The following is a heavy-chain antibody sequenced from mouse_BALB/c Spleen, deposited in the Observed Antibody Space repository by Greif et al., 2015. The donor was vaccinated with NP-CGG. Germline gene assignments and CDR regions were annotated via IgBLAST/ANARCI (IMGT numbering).Heavy chain of an antibody. V-gene: IGHV5-17*02. CDR1: GFTFSSFG. CDR2: ISSGSSTI. CDR3: ARSHYRYDKGYAMDY. D-gene: IGHD2-14*01. J-gene: IGHJ4*01. Sequence: EVKLVESGGGLVQPGGSRKLSCAASGFTFSSFGMHWVRQAPEKGLEWVAYISSGSSTIYYADTVKGRFTISRDNPKNTLFLQTTSLRSEDTAMYYCARSHYRYDKGYAMDYWGQGTSVTVSS.